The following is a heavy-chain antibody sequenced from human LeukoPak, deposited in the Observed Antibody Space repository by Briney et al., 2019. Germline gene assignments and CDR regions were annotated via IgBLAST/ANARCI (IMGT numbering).Heavy chain of an antibody. CDR2: ISSSGSVI. D-gene: IGHD6-19*01. Sequence: PGRSLRLSCAGSGFTFSSYEINWVRQAPGKGPEWVSSISSSGSVIYYADSVKGRFTISRDNAKNSLYLQINSLRAEDTAIYYCARAFSSGWFDYWGQGTLVTVSS. CDR3: ARAFSSGWFDY. CDR1: GFTFSSYE. V-gene: IGHV3-48*03. J-gene: IGHJ4*02.